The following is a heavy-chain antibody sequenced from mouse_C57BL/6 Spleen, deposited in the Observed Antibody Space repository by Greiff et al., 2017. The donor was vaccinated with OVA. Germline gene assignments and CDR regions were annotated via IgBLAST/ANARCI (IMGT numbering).Heavy chain of an antibody. CDR1: GYTFTSYW. V-gene: IGHV1-7*01. Sequence: QVHVKQSGAELAKPGASVKLSCKASGYTFTSYWLHWVKQRPGQGLEWIGYINPSSGYTKYNQKFKDKATLTADKSSSTAYMQLSSLTYEDSAVYYCAGFQFAYWGQGTLVTVSA. CDR3: AGFQFAY. CDR2: INPSSGYT. J-gene: IGHJ3*01.